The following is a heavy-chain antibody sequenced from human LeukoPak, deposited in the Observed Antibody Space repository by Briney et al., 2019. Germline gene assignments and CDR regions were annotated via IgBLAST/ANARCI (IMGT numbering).Heavy chain of an antibody. Sequence: GGSLRLSCAASGFTFSSYSMNWVRQAPGKGLEWVSYISSSSSTIYYADSVKGRFTISRDNAKNSLYLQMNSLRAEDTAVYYCASVDAMVRGVIVAFDIWGQGTMVTVSS. D-gene: IGHD3-10*01. V-gene: IGHV3-48*01. CDR1: GFTFSSYS. J-gene: IGHJ3*02. CDR2: ISSSSSTI. CDR3: ASVDAMVRGVIVAFDI.